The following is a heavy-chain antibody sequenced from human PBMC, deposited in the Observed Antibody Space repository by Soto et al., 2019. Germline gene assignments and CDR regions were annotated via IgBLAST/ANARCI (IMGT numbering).Heavy chain of an antibody. V-gene: IGHV4-39*01. J-gene: IGHJ6*02. CDR1: GGSISSSSYY. CDR2: IYYSGST. D-gene: IGHD3-10*01. CDR3: ARLNYYGSGSYYNGDYYYYGRDV. Sequence: QLQLQESGPGLVKPSETLSLTCTVSGGSISSSSYYWGWIRQPPGKGLEWIGSIYYSGSTYYNPSLKSRVTISVDTCKKRFSLKLSSVTAADTAVYYCARLNYYGSGSYYNGDYYYYGRDVWGQGTTVTVSS.